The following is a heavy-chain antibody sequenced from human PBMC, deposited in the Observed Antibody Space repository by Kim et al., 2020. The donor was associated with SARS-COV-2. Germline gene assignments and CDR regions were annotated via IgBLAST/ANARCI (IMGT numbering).Heavy chain of an antibody. Sequence: YYANSVKGRFTISRDNSKNTLYLQMGSLRAEDMAVYYCARQHPVLRSLNYWGQGTLVTVSS. J-gene: IGHJ4*02. V-gene: IGHV3-64*01. D-gene: IGHD3-3*01. CDR3: ARQHPVLRSLNY.